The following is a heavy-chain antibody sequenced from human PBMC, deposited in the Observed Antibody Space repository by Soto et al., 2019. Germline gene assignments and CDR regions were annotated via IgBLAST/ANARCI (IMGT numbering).Heavy chain of an antibody. Sequence: PGGSLRLSCSASGFTYSAYYMNWVRQAPGTGLEWVANIKDDGTKTFYADSVRGRFTISRDNAKNSLYLQMNSLRAEDTAVYYCASLNWEVPATGPWGRGTLVTVSS. CDR3: ASLNWEVPATGP. CDR2: IKDDGTKT. J-gene: IGHJ4*02. CDR1: GFTYSAYY. D-gene: IGHD2-2*01. V-gene: IGHV3-7*03.